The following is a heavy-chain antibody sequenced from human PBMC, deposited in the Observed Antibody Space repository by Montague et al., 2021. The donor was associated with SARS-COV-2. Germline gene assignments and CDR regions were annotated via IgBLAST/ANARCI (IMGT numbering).Heavy chain of an antibody. CDR1: GDSVSSTSAS. J-gene: IGHJ3*01. CDR2: TYYRSWWRS. Sequence: CTISGDSVSSTSASWNWIRRSPSRGLEWLGRTYYRSWWRSQYPGSLGSRITISGDTSKNQFSLQLNSVTPEDTAVYYCASAFYGDHWAFDVWGQGTMVTVSS. D-gene: IGHD3-3*02. CDR3: ASAFYGDHWAFDV. V-gene: IGHV6-1*01.